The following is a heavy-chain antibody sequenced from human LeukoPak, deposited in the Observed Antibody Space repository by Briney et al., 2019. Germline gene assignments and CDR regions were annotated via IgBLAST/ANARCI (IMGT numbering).Heavy chain of an antibody. CDR1: GGSISSSSYY. Sequence: SETLSLTCTVSGGSISSSSYYWGWIRQPPGKGLEWLGSIYYSGSTYYNPSLKSRVTISVDTSKNQFSLKLSSVTAADTAVYYCARIRGVTSSGRFDPWGQGTLVTVSS. CDR2: IYYSGST. J-gene: IGHJ5*02. D-gene: IGHD3-10*01. CDR3: ARIRGVTSSGRFDP. V-gene: IGHV4-39*07.